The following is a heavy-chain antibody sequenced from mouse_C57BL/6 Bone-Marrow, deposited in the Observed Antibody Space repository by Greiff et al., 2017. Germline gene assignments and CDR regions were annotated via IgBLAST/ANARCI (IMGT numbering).Heavy chain of an antibody. V-gene: IGHV1-69*01. CDR2: IDPSDSYT. J-gene: IGHJ3*01. Sequence: VQLQQPGAELVMPGASVKLSCKASGYTFTSYWMHWVKQRPGQGLEWIGEIDPSDSYTNYTQKFKGKSTLTVDKSSSTAYMQLSSLTSEDSAVYYCARKGIDDNDGGFANWGQGTLVTVSA. CDR3: ARKGIDDNDGGFAN. CDR1: GYTFTSYW. D-gene: IGHD2-4*01.